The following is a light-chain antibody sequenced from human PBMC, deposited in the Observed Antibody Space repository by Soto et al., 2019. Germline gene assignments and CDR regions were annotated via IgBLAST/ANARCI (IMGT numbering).Light chain of an antibody. J-gene: IGLJ1*01. V-gene: IGLV2-14*01. CDR3: SSYTSRSTLFV. CDR2: EVS. CDR1: SNDVGGYNY. Sequence: QSALTQPASVSGSPGQSITMSFTGTSNDVGGYNYVSWYQQHPGKAPKLIISEVSNRPSGVSLRFSGSKSGNTASLTISGLQAEDEADYYCSSYTSRSTLFVFGTGTKVTVL.